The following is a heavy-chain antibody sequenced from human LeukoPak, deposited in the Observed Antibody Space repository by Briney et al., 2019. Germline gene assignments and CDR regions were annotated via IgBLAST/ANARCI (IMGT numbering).Heavy chain of an antibody. J-gene: IGHJ5*02. CDR1: GGTFSSYA. V-gene: IGHV1-69*04. CDR2: IIPIFGIA. D-gene: IGHD3-22*01. CDR3: ASLGLAYYDSSGYLNWFDP. Sequence: SVKVSCKASGGTFSSYAISWVRQAPGQGLEWMGRIIPIFGIANYAQKFQGRVTITADKSMSTAYMELSSLRSEDTAVYYCASLGLAYYDSSGYLNWFDPWGQGTLVTVSS.